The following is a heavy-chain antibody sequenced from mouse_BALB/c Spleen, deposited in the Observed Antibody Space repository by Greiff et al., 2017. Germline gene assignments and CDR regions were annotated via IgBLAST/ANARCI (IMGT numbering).Heavy chain of an antibody. J-gene: IGHJ4*01. Sequence: EVKLMESGGGLVKLGGSLKLSCAASGFTFSSYYMSWVRQTPEKRLELVAAINSNGGSTYYPDTVKGRFTISRDNAKNTLYLQMSSLKSEDTALYYCARHGTGTDAMDYWGQGTSVTVSS. D-gene: IGHD4-1*01. CDR2: INSNGGST. CDR3: ARHGTGTDAMDY. V-gene: IGHV5-6-2*01. CDR1: GFTFSSYY.